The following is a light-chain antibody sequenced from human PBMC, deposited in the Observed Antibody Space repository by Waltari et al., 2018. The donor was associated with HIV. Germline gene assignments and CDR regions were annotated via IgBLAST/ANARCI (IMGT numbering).Light chain of an antibody. V-gene: IGKV1-9*01. CDR1: QGVGRY. CDR3: QQLNGYPRT. CDR2: AAS. J-gene: IGKJ1*01. Sequence: DIHLTQSPSFLSASVGDRVSISCRASQGVGRYLAWYQQKLGKAPKLLIDAASALQSGVPSRFSGSGSGTEFTLTISSLQPEDFATYYCQQLNGYPRTFGQGTKVERK.